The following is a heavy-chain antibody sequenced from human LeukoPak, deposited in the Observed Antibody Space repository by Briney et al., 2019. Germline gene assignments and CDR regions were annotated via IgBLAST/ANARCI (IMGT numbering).Heavy chain of an antibody. V-gene: IGHV3-23*01. CDR2: ISGSGDST. Sequence: GGTLRLSCAASRFIFSNYGMTWVRQAPGKGLEWVSGISGSGDSTYYADSVKGRFTISRDNAKDSLYLQMNSLRAEDTAVYYCAELGITMIGGVWGKGTTVTISS. J-gene: IGHJ6*04. D-gene: IGHD3-10*02. CDR1: RFIFSNYG. CDR3: AELGITMIGGV.